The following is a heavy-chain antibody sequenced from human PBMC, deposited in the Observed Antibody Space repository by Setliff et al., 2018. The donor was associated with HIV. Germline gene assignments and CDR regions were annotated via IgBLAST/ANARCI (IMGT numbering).Heavy chain of an antibody. CDR3: AKAPGGLFLSHY. V-gene: IGHV3-23*01. J-gene: IGHJ4*02. D-gene: IGHD3-10*01. Sequence: GGSLRLSCAASGFTFSTYPMSWVRQAPGKGLEWVSGISGSGGSTYYADSVKGRFTISRDNSKNTLYLQMNSLRVEDTAIYYCAKAPGGLFLSHYWGQGTLVTVSS. CDR1: GFTFSTYP. CDR2: ISGSGGST.